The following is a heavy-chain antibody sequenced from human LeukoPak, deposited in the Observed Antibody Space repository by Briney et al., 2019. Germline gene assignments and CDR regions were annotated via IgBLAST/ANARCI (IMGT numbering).Heavy chain of an antibody. CDR2: IYYSGST. J-gene: IGHJ3*02. V-gene: IGHV4-31*03. Sequence: SETLSHTCTVSGGSISSGGYYWSWIRQHPGKGLEWIGYIYYSGSTYYNPSLKSRVTISVDTSKNQFSLKLSSVTAADTAVYYCARECGGGSCYFGVRAFDIWGQGTMVTVSS. CDR3: ARECGGGSCYFGVRAFDI. D-gene: IGHD2-15*01. CDR1: GGSISSGGYY.